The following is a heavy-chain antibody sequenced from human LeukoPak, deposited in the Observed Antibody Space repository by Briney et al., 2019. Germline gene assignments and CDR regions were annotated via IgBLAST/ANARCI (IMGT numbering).Heavy chain of an antibody. CDR2: ISLSSSYI. J-gene: IGHJ4*02. V-gene: IGHV3-21*01. CDR3: ARDLPNYYDSRGYYYYFDY. Sequence: PGGSLRLSCVASAFTFRTYSMHWVRQAPGKGLEWVSSISLSSSYIYYADSVKGRFTISRDNAKNSLYLQMNSLRAEDTAVYYCARDLPNYYDSRGYYYYFDYWGQGTLVTVSS. D-gene: IGHD3-22*01. CDR1: AFTFRTYS.